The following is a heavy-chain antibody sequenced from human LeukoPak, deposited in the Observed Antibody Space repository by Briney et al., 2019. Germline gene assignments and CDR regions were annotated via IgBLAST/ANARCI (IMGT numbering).Heavy chain of an antibody. CDR2: ISGSGGST. J-gene: IGHJ5*02. V-gene: IGHV3-23*01. CDR1: GFTFSSYA. Sequence: GGSLRLSCAASGFTFSSYAMSWVRQAPGKGLEWVSAISGSGGSTYYADSVKGRFTISRDNSKNTLYLQMNSLRAEDTAVYYCARDNYDSSGYALGDWFDPWGQGTLVTVSS. D-gene: IGHD3-22*01. CDR3: ARDNYDSSGYALGDWFDP.